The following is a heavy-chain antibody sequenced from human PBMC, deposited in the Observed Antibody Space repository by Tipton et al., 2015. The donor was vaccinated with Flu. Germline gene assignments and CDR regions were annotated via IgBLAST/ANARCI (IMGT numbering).Heavy chain of an antibody. CDR3: ARDKNEFYAFEN. Sequence: SLRLSCAASGFTFSTYGMHWVRQAPGKGLEWVAFIRSDGSNKYYADSVKGRFTISRDNSKNTLYLQMDSLRPEDTAVYYCARDKNEFYAFENWAQGTLVTVSS. V-gene: IGHV3-30*02. J-gene: IGHJ4*02. CDR2: IRSDGSNK. CDR1: GFTFSTYG. D-gene: IGHD2/OR15-2a*01.